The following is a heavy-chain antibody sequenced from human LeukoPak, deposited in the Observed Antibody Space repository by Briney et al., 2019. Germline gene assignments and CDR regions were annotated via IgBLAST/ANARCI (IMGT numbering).Heavy chain of an antibody. Sequence: GGSLRLSCAASGFTFSVYFMSWIRQAPQKGLEWVSYISNSGSTIYYADSVKGRFTISRDNAKNSLYLQMNSLRAEDTAVYYCARDYYASESYYNPSWGQGTLVTVSS. J-gene: IGHJ5*02. CDR2: ISNSGSTI. V-gene: IGHV3-11*01. CDR1: GFTFSVYF. CDR3: ARDYYASESYYNPS. D-gene: IGHD3-10*01.